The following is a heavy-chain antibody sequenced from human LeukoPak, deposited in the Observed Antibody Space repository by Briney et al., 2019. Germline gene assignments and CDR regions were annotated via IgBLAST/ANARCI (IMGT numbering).Heavy chain of an antibody. D-gene: IGHD3-3*01. Sequence: ASVKVSCKASGYTFTGYYMHWVRQAPGQGLEWMVRINPNSGGTNYAQKFQGRVTMTRDTSISTAYMELSRLRSDDTAVYYCAREAPHLRFLGWLWRQGTLVTVSS. J-gene: IGHJ4*02. CDR3: AREAPHLRFLGWL. CDR1: GYTFTGYY. V-gene: IGHV1-2*06. CDR2: INPNSGGT.